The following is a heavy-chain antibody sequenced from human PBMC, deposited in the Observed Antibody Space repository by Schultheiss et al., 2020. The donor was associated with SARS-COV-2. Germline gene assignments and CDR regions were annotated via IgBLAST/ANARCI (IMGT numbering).Heavy chain of an antibody. CDR3: TTVFYDSSGFDY. V-gene: IGHV3-73*01. CDR2: IRSKARNYAT. Sequence: GGSLRLSCVTSGFSFSGSGIYWVRQASGKGLEWVGRIRSKARNYATTYAASVKGRFIISRDESRNTSYLQMNSLKIEDTAVYYCTTVFYDSSGFDYWGQGILVTVSS. D-gene: IGHD3-22*01. CDR1: GFSFSGSG. J-gene: IGHJ4*02.